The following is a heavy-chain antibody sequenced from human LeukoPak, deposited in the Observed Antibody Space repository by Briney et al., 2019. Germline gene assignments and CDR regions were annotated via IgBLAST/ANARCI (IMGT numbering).Heavy chain of an antibody. CDR2: IYYSGST. J-gene: IGHJ5*02. CDR3: ARGFSSSWFQRANWFDP. Sequence: SETLSLTCTISGGSISSYYWSWIRQPPGKGLEWIGYIYYSGSTNYNPSLKSRVTISVDTSKNQFSLKLSSVTAADTAVYYCARGFSSSWFQRANWFDPWGQGTLVTVSS. CDR1: GGSISSYY. D-gene: IGHD6-13*01. V-gene: IGHV4-59*12.